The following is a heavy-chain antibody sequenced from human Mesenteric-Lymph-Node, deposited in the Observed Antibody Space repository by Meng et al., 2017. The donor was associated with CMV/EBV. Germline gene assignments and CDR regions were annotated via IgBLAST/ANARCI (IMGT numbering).Heavy chain of an antibody. CDR3: ARDISSSWYGGMDV. V-gene: IGHV1-69*10. J-gene: IGHJ6*02. D-gene: IGHD6-13*01. Sequence: SVKVSCKASGYTFTSYGISWVRQAPGQGLEWMGGIIPILGIANYAQKFQGRVTITADKSTSTAYMELSSLRSEDTAVYYCARDISSSWYGGMDVWGQGTTVTVSS. CDR2: IIPILGIA. CDR1: GYTFTSYG.